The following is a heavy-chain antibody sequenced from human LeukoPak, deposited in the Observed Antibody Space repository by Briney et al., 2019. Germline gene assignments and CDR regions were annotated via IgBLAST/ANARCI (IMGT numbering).Heavy chain of an antibody. CDR2: INPNSGGT. CDR3: ARDPPACSGGSCYSGQYFDY. V-gene: IGHV1-2*06. CDR1: GYTFTGYY. J-gene: IGHJ4*02. D-gene: IGHD2-15*01. Sequence: ASVKVSCKASGYTFTGYYMHWVRQAPGQGLEWMGRINPNSGGTNYAQKFQGRVTMTRDTSTSTVYMELSSLRSEDTAVYYCARDPPACSGGSCYSGQYFDYWGQGTLVTVSS.